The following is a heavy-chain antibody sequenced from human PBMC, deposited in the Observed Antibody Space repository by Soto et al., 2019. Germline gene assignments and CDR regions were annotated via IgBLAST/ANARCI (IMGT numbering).Heavy chain of an antibody. CDR3: ARQASVYYYGWFDP. Sequence: SETLSLTCTVSGGSILDSTYYWAWIRQSPGKGLEWIGTIFYSGGTFYTPSLKSRVTMSVDTSNNQFSLKLSSVTAADTVVYFCARQASVYYYGWFDPWGQGTLVTVPS. D-gene: IGHD3-22*01. CDR2: IFYSGGT. CDR1: GGSILDSTYY. V-gene: IGHV4-39*01. J-gene: IGHJ5*02.